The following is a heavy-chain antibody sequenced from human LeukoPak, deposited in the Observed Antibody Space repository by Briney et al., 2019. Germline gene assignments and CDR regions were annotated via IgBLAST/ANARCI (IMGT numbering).Heavy chain of an antibody. Sequence: PGRSLRLSCAASGFTFSSYAMHWVRQAPGKGLEWVAVISYDGSNKYYADSVKGRFTISRDNSKNTLYLQMNSLRAEDTAVYYCARASYYDFWSGYSPALYYYGMDVWGQGTRSPSP. D-gene: IGHD3-3*01. CDR2: ISYDGSNK. J-gene: IGHJ6*02. CDR1: GFTFSSYA. V-gene: IGHV3-30-3*01. CDR3: ARASYYDFWSGYSPALYYYGMDV.